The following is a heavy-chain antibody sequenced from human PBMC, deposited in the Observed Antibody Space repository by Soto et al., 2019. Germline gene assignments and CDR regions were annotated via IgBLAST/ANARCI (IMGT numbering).Heavy chain of an antibody. V-gene: IGHV4-31*03. D-gene: IGHD3-22*01. J-gene: IGHJ4*02. CDR3: ARAHTYYYDIGGYSKQSFHFDS. Sequence: SETLSLTCNVSGGSISSGGYYWNWIRQVPGRGLEWIGYISYSASSFYNPSLESRVSVSIDTSGNQFPLKLSSMTAADTAVYFCARAHTYYYDIGGYSKQSFHFDSWGQGTLVTVSS. CDR1: GGSISSGGYY. CDR2: ISYSASS.